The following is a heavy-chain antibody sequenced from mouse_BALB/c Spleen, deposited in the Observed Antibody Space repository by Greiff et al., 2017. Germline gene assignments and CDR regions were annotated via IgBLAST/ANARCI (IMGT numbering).Heavy chain of an antibody. V-gene: IGHV1-69*02. CDR1: GYTFTSYW. CDR3: TRGIYDGYDWYFDV. CDR2: IYPSDSYT. Sequence: QVHVKQPGAELVRPGASVKLSCKASGYTFTSYWINWVKQRPGQGLEWIGNIYPSDSYTNYNQKFKDKATLTVDKSSSTAYMQLSSPTSEDSAVYYCTRGIYDGYDWYFDVWGAGTTVTVSS. D-gene: IGHD2-3*01. J-gene: IGHJ1*01.